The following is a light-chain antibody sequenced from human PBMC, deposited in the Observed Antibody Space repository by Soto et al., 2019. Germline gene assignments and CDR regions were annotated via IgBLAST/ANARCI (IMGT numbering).Light chain of an antibody. CDR2: TLS. J-gene: IGKJ4*01. CDR1: QSLLDSDDGNTY. V-gene: IGKV2-40*01. Sequence: DIVMTQAPLSLPVTPGEPASISCRSSQSLLDSDDGNTYLDWYLQKPGQSPQLLIYTLSYRATGVPARFSGSRSGTEFTLTINSLQSEDFAVYYCQRYNNWPLTFGGGTKVDI. CDR3: QRYNNWPLT.